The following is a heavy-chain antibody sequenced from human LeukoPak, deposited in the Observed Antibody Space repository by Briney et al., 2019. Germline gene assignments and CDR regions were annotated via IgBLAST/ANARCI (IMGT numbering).Heavy chain of an antibody. CDR3: ARSYGSGSYGGAFDI. CDR2: IYPGDSDT. J-gene: IGHJ3*02. Sequence: GESLKISCKGSGYFFTSYWIAWVRQMPGKGLEWMGIIYPGDSDTRYSPSFQGQVTMSADKSISTAYLQWSSLKASDTAMYYCARSYGSGSYGGAFDIWGQGTMVTVSS. D-gene: IGHD3-10*01. V-gene: IGHV5-51*01. CDR1: GYFFTSYW.